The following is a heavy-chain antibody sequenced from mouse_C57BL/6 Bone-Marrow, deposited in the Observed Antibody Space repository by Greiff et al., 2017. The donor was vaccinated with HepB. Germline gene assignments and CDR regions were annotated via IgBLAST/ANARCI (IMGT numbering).Heavy chain of an antibody. CDR2: IDPENGDT. Sequence: EVQLQQSGAELVRPGASVKLSCTASGFNFKDDYMHWVKQRPEQGLEWIGWIDPENGDTEYASKFQGKATITADTSSNTAYLQLSSLTSEDTAVYYGTSGGWLPWYFDVWGTGTTVTVSS. V-gene: IGHV14-4*01. CDR1: GFNFKDDY. CDR3: TSGGWLPWYFDV. D-gene: IGHD2-3*01. J-gene: IGHJ1*03.